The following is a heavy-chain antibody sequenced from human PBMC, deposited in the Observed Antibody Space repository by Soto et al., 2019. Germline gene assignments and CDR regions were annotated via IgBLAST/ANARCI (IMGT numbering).Heavy chain of an antibody. D-gene: IGHD2-15*01. CDR1: GFTFSSYG. V-gene: IGHV3-30*18. CDR3: AKSPGGVEV. Sequence: QVQLVESGGGVVQPGRSLRLSCAASGFTFSSYGMHWVRQAPGKGLEWVAVISYDGSNKYYADSVKGRFTISRDNSKNTLYVQMNSLRAEDTAVCYCAKSPGGVEVWGQGTLVTVSS. CDR2: ISYDGSNK. J-gene: IGHJ4*02.